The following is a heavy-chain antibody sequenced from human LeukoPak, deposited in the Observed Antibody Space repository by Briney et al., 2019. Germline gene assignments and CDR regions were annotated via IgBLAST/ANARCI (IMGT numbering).Heavy chain of an antibody. CDR3: AKDLIYCSSPSCYEPGGYYYVY. V-gene: IGHV3-23*01. J-gene: IGHJ4*02. CDR1: GFTFSSYA. D-gene: IGHD2-2*01. CDR2: ISGSGGST. Sequence: PGGSLRLSXAASGFTFSSYAMSWVRQAPGKGLEWVSAISGSGGSTYYADSVKGRFTISRDNSKNTLYLQMNSLRAEDTAVYYCAKDLIYCSSPSCYEPGGYYYVYWGQGTLVTVSS.